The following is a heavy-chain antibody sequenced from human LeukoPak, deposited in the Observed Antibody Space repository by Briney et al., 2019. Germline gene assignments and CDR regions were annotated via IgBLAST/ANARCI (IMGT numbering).Heavy chain of an antibody. CDR3: AREMEEQWLVFDY. V-gene: IGHV4-59*01. CDR1: GFTFSNAW. J-gene: IGHJ4*02. CDR2: IYYSGST. Sequence: PGGSLRLSCAASGFTFSNAWMSWVRQAPGKGLEWIGYIYYSGSTNYNPSLKSRVTISVDTSKNQFSLKLSSVTAADTAVYYCAREMEEQWLVFDYWGQGTLVTVSS. D-gene: IGHD6-19*01.